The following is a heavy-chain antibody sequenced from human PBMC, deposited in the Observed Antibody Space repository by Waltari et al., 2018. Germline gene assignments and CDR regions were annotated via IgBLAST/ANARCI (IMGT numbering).Heavy chain of an antibody. D-gene: IGHD7-27*01. Sequence: QVQLVQSGAEVKKPGSSVKVSCKASGGTFSSYTISWVRQAPGQGLEWMGRISPILGIANYAQKFQGRVTITADKSTSTAYMELSSLRSEDTAVYYCARETLGIGFDYWGQGTLVTVSS. CDR3: ARETLGIGFDY. J-gene: IGHJ4*02. CDR1: GGTFSSYT. CDR2: ISPILGIA. V-gene: IGHV1-69*08.